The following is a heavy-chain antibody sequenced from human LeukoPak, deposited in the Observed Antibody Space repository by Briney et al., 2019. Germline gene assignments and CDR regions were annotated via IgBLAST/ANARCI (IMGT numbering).Heavy chain of an antibody. CDR3: AKMTTVVLNDAFDI. CDR2: IRYDGSNK. CDR1: GFTFSSYG. D-gene: IGHD4-23*01. J-gene: IGHJ3*02. V-gene: IGHV3-30*02. Sequence: GGSLRLSCAASGFTFSSYGMHWVRQAPGKGLEWVAFIRYDGSNKYYADSVKGRFTISRDNSKNTLYLQMNSLRAEDTAVYYCAKMTTVVLNDAFDIWGQGTMVAVSS.